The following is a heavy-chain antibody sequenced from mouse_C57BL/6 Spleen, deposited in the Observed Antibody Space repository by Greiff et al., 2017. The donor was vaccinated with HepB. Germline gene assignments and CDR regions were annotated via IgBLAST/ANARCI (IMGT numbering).Heavy chain of an antibody. V-gene: IGHV5-16*01. D-gene: IGHD1-1*01. Sequence: DVHLVESEGGLVQPGSSMKLSCTASGFTFSDYYMAWVRQVPEKGLEWVANINYDGSSTYYLDSLKSRFIISRDNAKNILYLQMSSLKSEDTATYYCARDPLYYGSRYWYFDVWGTGTTVTVSS. CDR1: GFTFSDYY. CDR3: ARDPLYYGSRYWYFDV. J-gene: IGHJ1*03. CDR2: INYDGSST.